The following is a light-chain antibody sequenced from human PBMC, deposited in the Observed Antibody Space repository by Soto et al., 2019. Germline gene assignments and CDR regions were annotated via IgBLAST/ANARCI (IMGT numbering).Light chain of an antibody. CDR2: RAS. V-gene: IGKV3D-15*01. Sequence: EIVMTQSPSALSVSPGERATLSCRASQSITTNVAWFQQKPGQAPSLLIFRASVRASGVPARFSGSGSGTEFTLTINSLQSEDFAVYFCHQYENWPKTFGQGTKVDIK. CDR1: QSITTN. CDR3: HQYENWPKT. J-gene: IGKJ1*01.